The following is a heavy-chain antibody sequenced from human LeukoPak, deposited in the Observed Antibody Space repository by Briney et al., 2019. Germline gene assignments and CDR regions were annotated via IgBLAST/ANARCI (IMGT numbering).Heavy chain of an antibody. CDR2: LYSDGTT. V-gene: IGHV3-53*01. CDR1: GFTVSSNY. CDR3: ARDLENYWYFDL. Sequence: GGSLRLSCAASGFTVSSNYMSWVRQAPGKGLEWVSVLYSDGTTHYADSVKGQFTISRDNSKNTLYLQMSSLRVEDTAVYYCARDLENYWYFDLWGRGTRVTVSS. J-gene: IGHJ2*01.